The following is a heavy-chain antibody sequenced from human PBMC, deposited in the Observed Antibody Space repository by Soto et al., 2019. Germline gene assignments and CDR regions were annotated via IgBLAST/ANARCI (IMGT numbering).Heavy chain of an antibody. CDR2: ISGSGGST. V-gene: IGHV3-23*01. J-gene: IGHJ5*02. Sequence: GGSLRLSCAASGFNFSSYAMSWVRQAPGKGLEWVSAISGSGGSTYYADSVKGRFTISGDNSKNTVNLQMNSLRAKDTAVYYCAKDYGDYGDYVDWFDPWGQGTLVTVSS. CDR1: GFNFSSYA. D-gene: IGHD4-17*01. CDR3: AKDYGDYGDYVDWFDP.